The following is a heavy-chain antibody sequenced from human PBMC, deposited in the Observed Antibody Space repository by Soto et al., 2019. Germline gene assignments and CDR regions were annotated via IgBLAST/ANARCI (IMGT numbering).Heavy chain of an antibody. CDR3: ARGGGWFNDY. Sequence: PGGSLRLSCAASGFTFTSQWMTWVRQAPGKGLEWVGNINPDGSETFYGDSVKGRITISRDNAQNSLSLQMNTLRAEDTSVYYCARGGGWFNDYWGQGTLVTVSS. J-gene: IGHJ4*02. CDR1: GFTFTSQW. CDR2: INPDGSET. D-gene: IGHD2-15*01. V-gene: IGHV3-7*01.